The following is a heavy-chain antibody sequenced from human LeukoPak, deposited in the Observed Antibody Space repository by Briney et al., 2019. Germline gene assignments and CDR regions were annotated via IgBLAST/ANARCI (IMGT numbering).Heavy chain of an antibody. D-gene: IGHD4-23*01. CDR3: ARDRERGKFDY. Sequence: ASVKVPCKASGYTFTGYYMHWVRQAPGQGLEWMGWINPNSGGTNYAQKFQGRVTMTRDTSISTAYMGLSRLRSDDTAVYYCARDRERGKFDYWGQGTLVTVSS. V-gene: IGHV1-2*02. CDR1: GYTFTGYY. J-gene: IGHJ4*02. CDR2: INPNSGGT.